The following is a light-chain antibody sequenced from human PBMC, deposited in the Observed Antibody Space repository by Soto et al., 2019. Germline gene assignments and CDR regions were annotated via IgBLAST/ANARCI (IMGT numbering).Light chain of an antibody. V-gene: IGLV1-40*01. CDR1: SSNIGADYD. J-gene: IGLJ2*01. Sequence: QSVLTQPPSVSGAPGQRVTISCTGSSSNIGADYDVHWYQQLPGTAPKLLIYGNSNRPSGVPDRFSGSKSGTSASLAITGLQAEDEADYYCQSYDSSPRRVFGGGTKLTVL. CDR3: QSYDSSPRRV. CDR2: GNS.